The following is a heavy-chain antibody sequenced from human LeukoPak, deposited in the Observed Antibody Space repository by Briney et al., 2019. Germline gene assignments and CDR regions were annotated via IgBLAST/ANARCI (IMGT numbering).Heavy chain of an antibody. Sequence: VASVKVSCKASVGTFSSYAISWVRQAPGQGLEWMGGIIPIFGTANYAQKFQGRVTTTTDESTSTAYMELSSLRSEDTAVYYCASGLGYCSGGSCYQDAFDIWGQGTMVTVSS. J-gene: IGHJ3*02. CDR1: VGTFSSYA. CDR2: IIPIFGTA. D-gene: IGHD2-15*01. CDR3: ASGLGYCSGGSCYQDAFDI. V-gene: IGHV1-69*05.